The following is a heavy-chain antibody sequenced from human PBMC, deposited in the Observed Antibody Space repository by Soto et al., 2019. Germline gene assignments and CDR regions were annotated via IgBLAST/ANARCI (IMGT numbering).Heavy chain of an antibody. CDR3: AGRIPGAPA. CDR2: IFHAGGT. D-gene: IGHD1-26*01. J-gene: IGHJ4*02. Sequence: VQLQESGPGLVEPRGTLSLTCAVYGASFSSGDWWTWVRQRPGRGLEWIGEIFHAGGTSYNSSLQRRVTLSPDKTKHQLSLPPPSVTAPDTAIYYCAGRIPGAPAGGRGDLVIVSS. CDR1: GASFSSGDW. V-gene: IGHV4-4*02.